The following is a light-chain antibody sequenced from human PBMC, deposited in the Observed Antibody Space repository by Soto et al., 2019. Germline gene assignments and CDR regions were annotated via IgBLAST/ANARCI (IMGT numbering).Light chain of an antibody. J-gene: IGKJ2*01. V-gene: IGKV3-11*01. CDR1: QSVGSY. CDR2: DAS. Sequence: EIVLTQSPATLSLSPGERATLSCRASQSVGSYLAWYQQKPGQAPGLLIYDASNRATGIPARFSGSGSGTDFTLTISSLEPEDFAVYYCQQRSNWPGTFGQGTKLEIK. CDR3: QQRSNWPGT.